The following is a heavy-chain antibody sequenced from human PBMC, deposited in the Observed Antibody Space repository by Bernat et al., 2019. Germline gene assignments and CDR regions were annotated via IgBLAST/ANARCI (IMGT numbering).Heavy chain of an antibody. CDR1: GFTFSSYS. CDR3: ARDSGRGYYYYGMDV. Sequence: VQLVESGGGVVQPGRSLRLSCAASGFTFSSYSMNWVRQAPGKGLEWVSSISSSSSYIYYADSVKGRFTISRDNAKNSLYLQMNSLRAEDTAVYYCARDSGRGYYYYGMDVWGQGTTVTVSS. D-gene: IGHD2-15*01. J-gene: IGHJ6*02. V-gene: IGHV3-21*01. CDR2: ISSSSSYI.